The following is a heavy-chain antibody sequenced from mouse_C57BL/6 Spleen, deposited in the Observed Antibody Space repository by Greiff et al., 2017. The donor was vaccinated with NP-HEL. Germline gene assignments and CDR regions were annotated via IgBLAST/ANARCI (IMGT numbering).Heavy chain of an antibody. CDR2: IDPSDSYT. Sequence: QVQLQQPGAELVRPGTSVKLSCKASGYTFTSYWMHWVKQRPGQGLEWIGVIDPSDSYTNYNQKFKGKATLTVDTSSSTAYMQLSSLTSEDSAVYYCASWRYSNYESYFDYWGQGTTLTVSS. CDR3: ASWRYSNYESYFDY. D-gene: IGHD2-5*01. J-gene: IGHJ2*01. CDR1: GYTFTSYW. V-gene: IGHV1-59*01.